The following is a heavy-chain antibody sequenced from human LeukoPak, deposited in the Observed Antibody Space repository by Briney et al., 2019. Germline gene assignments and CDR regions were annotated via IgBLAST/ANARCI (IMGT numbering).Heavy chain of an antibody. CDR1: GFTFSNYW. CDR2: INNDGSTT. D-gene: IGHD6-13*01. J-gene: IGHJ5*02. V-gene: IGHV3-74*01. CDR3: ARGYSSSWYNWFDP. Sequence: GSLRLSCAASGFTFSNYWMHWVRQAPGKGLVWVSQINNDGSTTRYADSVKGRFTISRDNAENTLYLQMNSPRAEDAAVYYCARGYSSSWYNWFDPWGQGTLVTVSS.